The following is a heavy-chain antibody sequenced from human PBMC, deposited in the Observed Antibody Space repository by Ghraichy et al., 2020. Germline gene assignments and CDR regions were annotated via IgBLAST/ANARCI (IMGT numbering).Heavy chain of an antibody. CDR3: AKESDAFDI. CDR1: GFTFRCYY. Sequence: GGSLRLSCAASGFTFRCYYMHWVRQAPGKGLEWVTVISTDGRDKYYADSVKGRFTVSRDNSKNTLFLQMNSLRVEDTDVYYCAKESDAFDIWGQGTMVTVSS. V-gene: IGHV3-30*18. CDR2: ISTDGRDK. J-gene: IGHJ3*02.